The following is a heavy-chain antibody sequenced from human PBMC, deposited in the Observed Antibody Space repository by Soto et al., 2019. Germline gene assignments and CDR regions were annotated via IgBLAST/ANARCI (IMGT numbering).Heavy chain of an antibody. V-gene: IGHV3-21*01. CDR2: ITSSSNYI. CDR1: GFTFSSYS. Sequence: PVGSLRLSCAASGFTFSSYSMNWVRQAPGKGLEWVSSITSSSNYIYYADSVKGRFTISRDNAKNSLYVQMNSLRAEDTAVYYCARELYSDYYYCTMDVWGQGTTVTVSS. CDR3: ARELYSDYYYCTMDV. D-gene: IGHD4-4*01. J-gene: IGHJ6*02.